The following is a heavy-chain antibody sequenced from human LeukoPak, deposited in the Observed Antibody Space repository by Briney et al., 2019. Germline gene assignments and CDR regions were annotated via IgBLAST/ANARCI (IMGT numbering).Heavy chain of an antibody. Sequence: GGSLRLSCAASGFTFSSYAMSWVRQAPGKGLEWVSAISGSGGSTYYADSVKGRFTISRDNSKNTLYLQMNSLRAEDTAVYYCAKGRWLLWYNNLYDSWGQGTLVTVSA. CDR1: GFTFSSYA. D-gene: IGHD4-23*01. CDR2: ISGSGGST. CDR3: AKGRWLLWYNNLYDS. J-gene: IGHJ5*02. V-gene: IGHV3-23*01.